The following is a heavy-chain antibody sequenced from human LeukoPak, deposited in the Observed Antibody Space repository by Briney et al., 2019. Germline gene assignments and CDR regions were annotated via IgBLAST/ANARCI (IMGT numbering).Heavy chain of an antibody. V-gene: IGHV3-23*01. CDR1: GFTFSSYS. J-gene: IGHJ4*02. CDR2: IVKSGGST. Sequence: GGSLRLSCAASGFTFSSYSMNWVRQAPGKGLEWVSAIVKSGGSTFYADSVKGRFTISRDNSKNTLYLQMNSLRAEDTAVYYCAKRDTSNSFYFDYWGQGTLVTVSS. CDR3: AKRDTSNSFYFDY. D-gene: IGHD5-18*01.